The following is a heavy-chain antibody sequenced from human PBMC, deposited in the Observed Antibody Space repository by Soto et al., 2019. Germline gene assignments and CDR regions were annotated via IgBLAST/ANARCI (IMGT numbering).Heavy chain of an antibody. V-gene: IGHV3-9*01. Sequence: EVQLVESGGGLAQPGRSLRLSCAASGFTFDDYAMHWVRQVPGKGLEWVSGISWNSDTIGYADSVKGRFTISRDNAKNSLYLQMNSLRAEDTALYYCVEDKGSRWYWSYFDFWGQGTLVTVSS. CDR2: ISWNSDTI. D-gene: IGHD6-13*01. J-gene: IGHJ4*02. CDR3: VEDKGSRWYWSYFDF. CDR1: GFTFDDYA.